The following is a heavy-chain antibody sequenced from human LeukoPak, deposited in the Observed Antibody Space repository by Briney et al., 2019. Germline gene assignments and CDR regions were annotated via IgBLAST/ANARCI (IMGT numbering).Heavy chain of an antibody. Sequence: SETLSLTCTVSGGSISSSSYYWGWIRQPPGKGLEWIGSIYYSGSTYYNPSLKSRVTISVDMSKNQFSLKLSSVTAADTAVYYCASEDSSSWFLFDYWGQGTLVTVSS. CDR1: GGSISSSSYY. V-gene: IGHV4-39*07. CDR2: IYYSGST. D-gene: IGHD6-13*01. CDR3: ASEDSSSWFLFDY. J-gene: IGHJ4*02.